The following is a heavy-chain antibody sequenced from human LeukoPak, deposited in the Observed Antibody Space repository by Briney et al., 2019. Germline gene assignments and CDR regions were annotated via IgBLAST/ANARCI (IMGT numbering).Heavy chain of an antibody. CDR1: GFTFSSYW. Sequence: GGSLRLSCAASGFTFSSYWMSWVRQAPGKGLEWVANIKQDGSEKYYVDSVKGRFTISRDNAKNSLYLQMNSLRAEDTAVYYCARGGIVTTNYYYYYMDVWGKGTTVTVSS. CDR3: ARGGIVTTNYYYYYMDV. J-gene: IGHJ6*03. V-gene: IGHV3-7*01. D-gene: IGHD4-11*01. CDR2: IKQDGSEK.